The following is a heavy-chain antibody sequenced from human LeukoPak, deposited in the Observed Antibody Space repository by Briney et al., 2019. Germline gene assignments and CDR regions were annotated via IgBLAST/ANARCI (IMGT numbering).Heavy chain of an antibody. CDR2: ISSSGSTI. CDR1: GFTFSSYE. J-gene: IGHJ4*02. V-gene: IGHV3-48*03. D-gene: IGHD6-19*01. Sequence: PGGSLRLSCAASGFTFSSYEMNWVRQAPGKGLEWVSYISSSGSTIYYADSVKGRFTISRDNSKNTLYLQMNSLRAEDTAVYYCAREYEVAGYFDYWGQGTLVTVSS. CDR3: AREYEVAGYFDY.